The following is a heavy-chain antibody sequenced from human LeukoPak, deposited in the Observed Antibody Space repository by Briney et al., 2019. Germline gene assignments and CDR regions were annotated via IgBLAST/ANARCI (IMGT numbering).Heavy chain of an antibody. V-gene: IGHV1-24*01. Sequence: ASVKVSCKVSGYTLTELSMHWVRQAPGKGLEWMGGFDPEDGETIYAQKFQGRVTMTEDTSTDTAYMELSSLRSEDTAVYYCATDSMIAVAGNAWGQGTLVTVSS. CDR2: FDPEDGET. CDR1: GYTLTELS. CDR3: ATDSMIAVAGNA. D-gene: IGHD6-19*01. J-gene: IGHJ4*02.